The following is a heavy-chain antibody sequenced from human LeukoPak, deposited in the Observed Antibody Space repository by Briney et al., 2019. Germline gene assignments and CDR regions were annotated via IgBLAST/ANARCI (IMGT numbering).Heavy chain of an antibody. CDR3: ARDRDDSSDYYRETLFDY. D-gene: IGHD3-22*01. CDR2: INPNSGGT. V-gene: IGHV1-2*02. CDR1: GYTFTGYY. Sequence: ASVEVSCKASGYTFTGYYIHWVRQAPGQGLEWMGWINPNSGGTNYAQKFQGRVTMTRDTSISSAYMELSRLRSNDTAVYYCARDRDDSSDYYRETLFDYWGQGTLVTVSS. J-gene: IGHJ4*02.